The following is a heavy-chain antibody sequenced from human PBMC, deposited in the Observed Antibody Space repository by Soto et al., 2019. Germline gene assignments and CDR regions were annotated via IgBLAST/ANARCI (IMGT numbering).Heavy chain of an antibody. D-gene: IGHD2-2*01. CDR1: GYTFTGYY. V-gene: IGHV1-2*04. Sequence: GASVKVSCKASGYTFTGYYMHWVRQAPGQGLEWMGWINPNSGGTNYAQKFRGWVTMTRDTSISTAYMELSRLRSDDTAVYYCARDAYCSSTSCYAPRADYYYYYYMDVWGKGTTVTVSS. CDR3: ARDAYCSSTSCYAPRADYYYYYYMDV. J-gene: IGHJ6*03. CDR2: INPNSGGT.